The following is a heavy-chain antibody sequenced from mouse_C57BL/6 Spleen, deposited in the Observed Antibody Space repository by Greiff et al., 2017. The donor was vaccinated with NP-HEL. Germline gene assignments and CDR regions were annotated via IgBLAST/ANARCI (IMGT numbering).Heavy chain of an antibody. V-gene: IGHV1-75*01. CDR1: GYTFTDYY. CDR2: IFPGSGST. Sequence: VQLQQSGPELVKPGASVKISCKASGYTFTDYYINWVKQRPGKGLEWIGWIFPGSGSTYYNEKFKGKATLTVDQSSSTAYMLLSSLTSEDSAVYFCARRGFAYWGQGTLVTVSA. CDR3: ARRGFAY. J-gene: IGHJ3*01.